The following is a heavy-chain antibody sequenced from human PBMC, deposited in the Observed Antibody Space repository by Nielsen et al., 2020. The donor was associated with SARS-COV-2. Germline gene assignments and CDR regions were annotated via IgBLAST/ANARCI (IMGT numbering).Heavy chain of an antibody. J-gene: IGHJ3*01. Sequence: GESLKISCAASGFTFSSLWMSWVRQVPGKGLEWVADIKPDGSEKVYVDSVKGRFTISRDNAKNPMSLQMNSLRVEDTAVYYCARDWSRAFDVWGQGTMVTVSS. V-gene: IGHV3-7*01. CDR3: ARDWSRAFDV. CDR1: GFTFSSLW. CDR2: IKPDGSEK.